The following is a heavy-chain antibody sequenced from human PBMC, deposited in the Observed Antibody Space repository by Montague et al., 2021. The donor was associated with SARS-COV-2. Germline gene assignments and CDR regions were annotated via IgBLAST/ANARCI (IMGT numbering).Heavy chain of an antibody. J-gene: IGHJ4*02. CDR2: IQQAGSKT. D-gene: IGHD3-3*01. CDR1: GFTFSNYL. CDR3: ARDLSGSQYLYYFDY. V-gene: IGHV3-7*01. Sequence: SLRLSCAASGFTFSNYLMSWVRQAPGKGLEWVATIQQAGSKTYYVDSVKGRFTISRDNAKKSLYLQMNSLRAEDTAVYYCARDLSGSQYLYYFDYWGQGTLVTVSS.